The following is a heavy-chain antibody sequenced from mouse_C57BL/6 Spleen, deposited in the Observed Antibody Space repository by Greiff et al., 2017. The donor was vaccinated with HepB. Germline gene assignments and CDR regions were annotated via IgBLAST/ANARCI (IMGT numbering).Heavy chain of an antibody. D-gene: IGHD3-2*02. CDR1: GYTFTSYW. Sequence: VQLQQPGAELVKPGASVKMSCKASGYTFTSYWITWVKQRPGQGLEWIGDIYPGSGSTNYNEKFKSKATLTLDTSSSTAYMQLSSLTSEDSAVYYGASLDSSGYVSAMDYWGQGTSVTVSS. J-gene: IGHJ4*01. V-gene: IGHV1-55*01. CDR3: ASLDSSGYVSAMDY. CDR2: IYPGSGST.